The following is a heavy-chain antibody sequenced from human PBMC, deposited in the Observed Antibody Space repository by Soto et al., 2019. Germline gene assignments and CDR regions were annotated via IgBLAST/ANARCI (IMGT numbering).Heavy chain of an antibody. Sequence: SGGSVRLSCEVSGFTFSSYEMFWVRQAPGKGLEWVAYISSSGETVNYAGSVQGRFTVSRDNGKNTLYLQMSSLGVEDTAVYYCGREGLYDIDAWGQETTVTVSS. D-gene: IGHD3-22*01. V-gene: IGHV3-48*03. CDR2: ISSSGETV. CDR1: GFTFSSYE. CDR3: GREGLYDIDA. J-gene: IGHJ6*02.